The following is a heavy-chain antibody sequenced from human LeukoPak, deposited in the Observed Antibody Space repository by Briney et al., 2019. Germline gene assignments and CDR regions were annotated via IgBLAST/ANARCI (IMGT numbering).Heavy chain of an antibody. CDR2: IYYSGST. J-gene: IGHJ5*02. Sequence: PSETLSLTCTASGVSISSSSNYWGWLRQPPGKGLEWIVSIYYSGSTYYNPSLKRRVTISVDTSKNLFPLKLSPGAAAAAGVYYCARRPLDIVVEPAAGGFDPWGQGTLVSVSS. CDR3: ARRPLDIVVEPAAGGFDP. CDR1: GVSISSSSNY. V-gene: IGHV4-39*01. D-gene: IGHD2-2*03.